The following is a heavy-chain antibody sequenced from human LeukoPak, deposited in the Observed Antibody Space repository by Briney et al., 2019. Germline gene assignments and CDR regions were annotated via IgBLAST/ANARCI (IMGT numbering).Heavy chain of an antibody. CDR3: ARGSPGYGSSWYVY. V-gene: IGHV4-34*01. CDR2: INHSGST. D-gene: IGHD6-13*01. J-gene: IGHJ4*02. Sequence: SETLSLTCAVYGGSFSGYYWSWIRQPPGKGLEWIGEINHSGSTNYNPSLKSRVTISVDTSKNQFSLKLSSVTAADTAVYYCARGSPGYGSSWYVYWGQGTLVTVSS. CDR1: GGSFSGYY.